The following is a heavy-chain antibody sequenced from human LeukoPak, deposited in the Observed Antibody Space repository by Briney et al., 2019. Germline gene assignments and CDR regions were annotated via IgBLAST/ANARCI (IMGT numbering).Heavy chain of an antibody. J-gene: IGHJ1*01. CDR1: GGSISSSCYY. V-gene: IGHV4-39*01. Sequence: SETLSLTCTVSGGSISSSCYYWGWIRQPPGKGLEWIGSIYYSGSTYYNPSLKGRVTISVDTSKNQFSLKLSSVTAADTAVYYCASRGGVVVPVPFQHWGQGTLVTVSS. D-gene: IGHD2-2*01. CDR3: ASRGGVVVPVPFQH. CDR2: IYYSGST.